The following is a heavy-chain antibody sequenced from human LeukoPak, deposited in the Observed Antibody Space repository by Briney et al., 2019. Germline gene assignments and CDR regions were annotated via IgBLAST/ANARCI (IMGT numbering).Heavy chain of an antibody. CDR3: AKASSRAARPRDFDY. V-gene: IGHV3-23*01. CDR1: GFTFSSYA. J-gene: IGHJ4*02. D-gene: IGHD6-6*01. CDR2: ISGSGGST. Sequence: PGGSLRLSCAASGFTFSSYAMSWVRQAPGKGLEWVSAISGSGGSTYYAGSVKGRFTISRDNSKNTLYLQMNSLRAEDTAVYYCAKASSRAARPRDFDYWGQGTLVTVSS.